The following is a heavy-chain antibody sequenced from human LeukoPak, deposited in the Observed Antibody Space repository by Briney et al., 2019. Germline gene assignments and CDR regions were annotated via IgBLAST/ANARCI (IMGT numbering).Heavy chain of an antibody. CDR3: ARGVRITMVRGVRIDPDY. D-gene: IGHD3-10*01. J-gene: IGHJ4*02. V-gene: IGHV4-39*07. Sequence: SETLSLTCTVSGGSISSSSYYWGWIRQPPGKGLEWIGSIYYSGSTYYNPSLKSRVTISVDTSKNQFSLKLSSVTAADTAVYYCARGVRITMVRGVRIDPDYWGQGTLVTVSS. CDR2: IYYSGST. CDR1: GGSISSSSYY.